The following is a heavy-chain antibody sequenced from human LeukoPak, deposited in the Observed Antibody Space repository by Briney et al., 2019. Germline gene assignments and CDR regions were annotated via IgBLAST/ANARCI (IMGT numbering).Heavy chain of an antibody. CDR2: INSDGSST. V-gene: IGHV3-74*01. J-gene: IGHJ4*02. Sequence: GGSLRLSCAAPGFTFSNYWMHWVRQAPGKGLVWVSRINSDGSSTSYADSVKGRVTISRDNAKNTLYLQMNSLRAEDTAVYYCAGDGGLERYFDYWGQGTLVTVFS. D-gene: IGHD1-1*01. CDR3: AGDGGLERYFDY. CDR1: GFTFSNYW.